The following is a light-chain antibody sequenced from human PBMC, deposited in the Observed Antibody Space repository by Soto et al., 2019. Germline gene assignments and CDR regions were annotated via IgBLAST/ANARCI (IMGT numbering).Light chain of an antibody. CDR2: DNN. Sequence: QSVLTQPPSVSAAPGPKVTISCSGSSSNIGNNYVSWYQQLPGTAPKLLIYDNNKRPSGIPDRFSGSKSGTSATLGITGLQTGDEADYYCGTWDSSLVFGGGTKLTVL. J-gene: IGLJ2*01. V-gene: IGLV1-51*01. CDR1: SSNIGNNY. CDR3: GTWDSSLV.